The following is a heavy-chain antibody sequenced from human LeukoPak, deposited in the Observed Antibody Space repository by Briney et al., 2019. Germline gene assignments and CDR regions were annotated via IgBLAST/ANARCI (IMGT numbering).Heavy chain of an antibody. Sequence: GGSLRLSCAASGFTFSSYAMSWVRQAPGKGLEWISAISGSGGSTYYADPVKGRFTISRDNSKNTLYLQMNSLRAEDTAVYYCAKGIRYFDPEGFQHWGQGTLVTVSS. CDR1: GFTFSSYA. CDR3: AKGIRYFDPEGFQH. D-gene: IGHD3-9*01. J-gene: IGHJ1*01. CDR2: ISGSGGST. V-gene: IGHV3-23*01.